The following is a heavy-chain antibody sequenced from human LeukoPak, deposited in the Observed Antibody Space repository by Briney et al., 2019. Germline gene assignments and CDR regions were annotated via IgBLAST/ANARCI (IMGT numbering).Heavy chain of an antibody. J-gene: IGHJ4*02. D-gene: IGHD6-19*01. CDR1: GFTFSRYS. CDR3: ARTAVAGNEFFDY. Sequence: GGSLRLSCAASGFTFSRYSMNWVRQAPGKGLEWVSYISSSSSTIYYADSVKGRFTISRDNAKNSLYLQMNTLRAEDTAVYYCARTAVAGNEFFDYWGQGTLVTVSS. V-gene: IGHV3-48*01. CDR2: ISSSSSTI.